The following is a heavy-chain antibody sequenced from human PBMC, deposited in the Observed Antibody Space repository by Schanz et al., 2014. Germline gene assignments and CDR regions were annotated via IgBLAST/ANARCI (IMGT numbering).Heavy chain of an antibody. J-gene: IGHJ4*02. CDR1: GFSVGNKY. D-gene: IGHD6-13*01. Sequence: VQLVESGGGVVQPGGSLRLSCAASGFSVGNKYMNWVRQAPGKGLEWVSSFNDGGVNKYYADSVKGRFTISSDNSKSTLYLQMSSLRAEDTAVYYCAKSQGSSFDSWGQGTLVTVSS. V-gene: IGHV3-66*01. CDR2: NDGGVNK. CDR3: AKSQGSSFDS.